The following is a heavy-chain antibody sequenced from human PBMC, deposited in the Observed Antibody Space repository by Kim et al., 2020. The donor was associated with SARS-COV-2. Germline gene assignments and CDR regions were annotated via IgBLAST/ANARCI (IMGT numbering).Heavy chain of an antibody. CDR2: IYYSGST. V-gene: IGHV4-30-4*01. D-gene: IGHD3-3*01. CDR3: ARERREGIFGVVTFENWFDP. CDR1: GGSISSGDYY. J-gene: IGHJ5*02. Sequence: SETLSLTCTVSGGSISSGDYYWSWIRQPPGKGLEWIGYIYYSGSTYYNPSLKSRVTISVDTSKNQFSLKLSSVTAADTAVYYCARERREGIFGVVTFENWFDPWGQGTLVTVSS.